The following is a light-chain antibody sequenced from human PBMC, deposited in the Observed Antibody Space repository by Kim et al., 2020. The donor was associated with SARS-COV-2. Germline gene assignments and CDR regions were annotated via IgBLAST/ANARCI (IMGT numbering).Light chain of an antibody. Sequence: QSVLTQPASVSGSPGQSITISCTGTSSDVGGYNYVSWYRQHPGEAPKVLIFDVTNRPSGVSIRFSGSKSGNTASLTISGLQAEDEGDYYCSSYTRSSTVIFGGGTKLIVL. J-gene: IGLJ2*01. V-gene: IGLV2-14*03. CDR3: SSYTRSSTVI. CDR2: DVT. CDR1: SSDVGGYNY.